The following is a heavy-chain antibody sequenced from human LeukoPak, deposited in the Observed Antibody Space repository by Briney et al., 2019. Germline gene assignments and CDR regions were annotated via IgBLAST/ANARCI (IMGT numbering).Heavy chain of an antibody. J-gene: IGHJ4*02. CDR2: IYPGDPDT. CDR3: ARQNDDGGFDY. Sequence: GESLKISCKASGYSFTTYWIGWVRQMPGKGLEWMGIIYPGDPDTKYSPSFQGQVTISADKSISTAYLQWGSLKASDTAMYYCARQNDDGGFDYWGQGTLVTVSS. CDR1: GYSFTTYW. V-gene: IGHV5-51*01. D-gene: IGHD1-1*01.